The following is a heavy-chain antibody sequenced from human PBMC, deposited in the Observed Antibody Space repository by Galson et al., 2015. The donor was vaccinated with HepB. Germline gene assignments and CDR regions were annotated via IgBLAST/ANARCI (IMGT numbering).Heavy chain of an antibody. Sequence: SCKASGGTFSSYAISWVRQAPGQGLEWMGGIIPIFGIANYAQKFQGRVTITADESTSTAYMELSSLRSEDTAVYYCARYSYGPNLFDYWGQGTLVTVSS. CDR1: GGTFSSYA. CDR2: IIPIFGIA. CDR3: ARYSYGPNLFDY. J-gene: IGHJ4*02. V-gene: IGHV1-69*01. D-gene: IGHD5-18*01.